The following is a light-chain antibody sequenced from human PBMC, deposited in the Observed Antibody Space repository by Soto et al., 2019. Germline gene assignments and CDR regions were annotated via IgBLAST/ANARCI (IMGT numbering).Light chain of an antibody. Sequence: EIVLTQSPGTLSLSPGERATLSCRASQSVRSTHLAWYQQKPGQAPRLLIFGASSRATGIPDRFSGRGSGTDFTLTISRLEPEDFAVYYCQQYDNSPWTFGRGTKVEIK. CDR1: QSVRSTH. CDR3: QQYDNSPWT. CDR2: GAS. V-gene: IGKV3-20*01. J-gene: IGKJ1*01.